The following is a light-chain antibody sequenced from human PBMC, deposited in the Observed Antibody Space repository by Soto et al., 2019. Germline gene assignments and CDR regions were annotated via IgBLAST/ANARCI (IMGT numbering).Light chain of an antibody. CDR3: QQYNSWPLIT. V-gene: IGKV3-15*01. CDR2: GAS. J-gene: IGKJ5*01. Sequence: EIVMTQSPGTLSVSPGERATLSCRASQTVSRRLAWYQQKPGQAPRLLIFGASTRATGIPDRFSGSGSGTDFTLTISFLQSEDFAVYYCQQYNSWPLITFGPGTRLEIK. CDR1: QTVSRR.